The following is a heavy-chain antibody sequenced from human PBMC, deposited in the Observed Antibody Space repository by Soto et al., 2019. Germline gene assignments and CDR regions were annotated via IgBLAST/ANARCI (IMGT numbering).Heavy chain of an antibody. V-gene: IGHV3-7*01. D-gene: IGHD6-19*01. CDR3: ARDSSPGSSNVWYDAFDV. CDR2: IKGDGSRN. Sequence: DVQLVESGGGLVQPGGSLRLACAASGFTFNTYWMTWVRQAPGKGLEWVANIKGDGSRNHYVASVECRFTISRDNAKNSLFLQINSLRVEDTAVYYCARDSSPGSSNVWYDAFDVWGQGTKVTVSS. J-gene: IGHJ3*01. CDR1: GFTFNTYW.